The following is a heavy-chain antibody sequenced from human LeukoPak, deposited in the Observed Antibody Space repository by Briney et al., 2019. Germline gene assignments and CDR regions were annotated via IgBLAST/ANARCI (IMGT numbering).Heavy chain of an antibody. Sequence: GASVKVSCKASGYTFTDYMHWVRQAPGQGLEWMGWINPNSGGTNYAQKFQGRVTMTRDTSISTVYMEMSRLRSDDTAVYYCARESVPAVAARRGLNYWGQGTLVAVSS. CDR2: INPNSGGT. D-gene: IGHD6-6*01. CDR3: ARESVPAVAARRGLNY. CDR1: GYTFTDY. J-gene: IGHJ4*02. V-gene: IGHV1-2*02.